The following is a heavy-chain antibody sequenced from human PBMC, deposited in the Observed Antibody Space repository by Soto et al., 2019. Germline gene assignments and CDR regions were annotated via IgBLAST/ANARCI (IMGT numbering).Heavy chain of an antibody. CDR3: ARHNRYSSTWYEGWFDP. D-gene: IGHD6-13*01. CDR1: GGSISSGGYY. V-gene: IGHV4-31*03. Sequence: SETLSLTCTVSGGSISSGGYYWSWIRQHPGKGLEWIGYIYYSGSTYYKPSLKSRVTISVDTSKNQFSLKASDSAMYYCARHNRYSSTWYEGWFDPWGQGTLVTVSS. CDR2: IYYSGST. J-gene: IGHJ5*02.